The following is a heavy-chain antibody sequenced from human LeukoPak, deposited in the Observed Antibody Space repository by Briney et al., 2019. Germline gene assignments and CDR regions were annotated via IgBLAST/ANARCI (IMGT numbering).Heavy chain of an antibody. Sequence: SETLSLTCTVSGGSISSDYWSWIRQLPGKGLEWIGYIYNSGSTNYNPSLKSRITISVDTSKNQFSLKLSSVTAADTAVYYCARGGYGNFDYWGQGTLVTVSS. CDR3: ARGGYGNFDY. V-gene: IGHV4-59*12. CDR2: IYNSGST. CDR1: GGSISSDY. J-gene: IGHJ4*02. D-gene: IGHD6-25*01.